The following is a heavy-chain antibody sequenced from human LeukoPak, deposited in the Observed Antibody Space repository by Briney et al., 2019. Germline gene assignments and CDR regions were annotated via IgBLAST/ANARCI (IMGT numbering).Heavy chain of an antibody. V-gene: IGHV4-59*01. CDR3: AGAGSSWSFDY. CDR2: IYYSGST. J-gene: IGHJ4*02. Sequence: PSETLSLTCTVSGGSISSYYWSWIRQPPGKGLEWIGYIYYSGSTNYNPSLKSRVTISVDTSKNQFSLKLSPVTAADTAVYYCAGAGSSWSFDYWGQGTLVTVSS. CDR1: GGSISSYY. D-gene: IGHD6-13*01.